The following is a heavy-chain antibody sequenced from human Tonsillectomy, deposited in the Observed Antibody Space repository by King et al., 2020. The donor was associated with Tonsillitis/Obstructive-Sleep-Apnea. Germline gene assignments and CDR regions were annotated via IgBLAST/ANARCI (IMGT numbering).Heavy chain of an antibody. CDR3: ARDPPNKWDLPAHDSYMDV. Sequence: HVQLVESGPEVRQPGASVKVSCKTSGYTFIAYGITWVRQAPGQGLEWMGWISAFNGHTHFAQNIQGRVTMTTDTSTSTAYMELRSLRSDDTAVYYCARDPPNKWDLPAHDSYMDVWGNGTTVTVSS. CDR2: ISAFNGHT. V-gene: IGHV1-18*01. CDR1: GYTFIAYG. D-gene: IGHD1-26*01. J-gene: IGHJ6*03.